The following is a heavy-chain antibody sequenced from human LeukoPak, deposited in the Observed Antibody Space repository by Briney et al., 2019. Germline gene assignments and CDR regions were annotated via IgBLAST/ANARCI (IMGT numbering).Heavy chain of an antibody. D-gene: IGHD4-17*01. J-gene: IGHJ3*02. V-gene: IGHV3-7*02. CDR2: IKQDGSEK. Sequence: GGSLRLSCAASGFTFSSYWMSWVRQAPGKGLEWVANIKQDGSEKYYVDSVKGRFTISRDNAKNSLYLQMNSLRAEDTAVYYCADFDYGASDAFDIWAQGTMVTVSS. CDR1: GFTFSSYW. CDR3: ADFDYGASDAFDI.